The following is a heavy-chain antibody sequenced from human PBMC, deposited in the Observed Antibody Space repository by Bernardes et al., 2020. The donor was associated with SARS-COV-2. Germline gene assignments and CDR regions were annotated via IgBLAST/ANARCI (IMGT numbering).Heavy chain of an antibody. CDR1: GFTFRSYA. CDR2: ISGSGDSTQLI. Sequence: GGSLILSCAASGFTFRSYAMSWVRQAPGQGLEWVSTISGSGDSTQLIFYADAVKGRFTISRDNAKNTLSLQMNSLSADDTAVYYCARGAYSLDRSGPRSVFDIWGQATMVTVSS. J-gene: IGHJ3*02. CDR3: ARGAYSLDRSGPRSVFDI. V-gene: IGHV3-23*01. D-gene: IGHD3-22*01.